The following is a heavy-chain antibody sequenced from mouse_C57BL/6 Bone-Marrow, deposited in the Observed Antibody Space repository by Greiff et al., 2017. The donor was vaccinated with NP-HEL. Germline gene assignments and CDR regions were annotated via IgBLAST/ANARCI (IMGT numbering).Heavy chain of an antibody. D-gene: IGHD2-5*01. CDR2: IYPRSGNT. CDR1: GYTFTSYG. V-gene: IGHV1-81*01. J-gene: IGHJ1*03. CDR3: ARNSNRYFDV. Sequence: QVQLQQSGAELARPGASVKLSCKASGYTFTSYGISWVKQRTGQGLEWIGEIYPRSGNTYYNEKFKGKATLTADKSSSTAYMELRSLTSEDSAVYFCARNSNRYFDVWGTGTTVTVSS.